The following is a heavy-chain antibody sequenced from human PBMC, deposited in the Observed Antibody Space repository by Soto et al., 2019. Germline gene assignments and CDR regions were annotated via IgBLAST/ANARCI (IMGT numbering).Heavy chain of an antibody. D-gene: IGHD6-19*01. CDR3: ARDDLGGRGWSPYYSYYDIDV. J-gene: IGHJ6*02. Sequence: QVHLVESGGGVVQPGRSLRLSCAASGFTFNHYAIHWVRQAPGKGLEWVAVISYDGGSKYYADSVRGRFTISRDNSKNTLYLQMNSLRTEDTAVYYCARDDLGGRGWSPYYSYYDIDVWGQGTTVSVSS. V-gene: IGHV3-30-3*01. CDR1: GFTFNHYA. CDR2: ISYDGGSK.